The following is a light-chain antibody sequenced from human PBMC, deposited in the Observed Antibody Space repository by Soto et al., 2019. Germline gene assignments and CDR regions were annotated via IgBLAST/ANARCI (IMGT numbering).Light chain of an antibody. CDR2: WAS. Sequence: DIVMTQSPDSLAASLGERATINCKSSQSVLNSSNNRNYLTWYQQKPGQPPKLLIFWASTRESGVPDRFSGSGSGTDFTLTISSLQAEDVAVYYCQQYYTTPRTFGQGTKLEIK. CDR1: QSVLNSSNNRNY. V-gene: IGKV4-1*01. J-gene: IGKJ2*01. CDR3: QQYYTTPRT.